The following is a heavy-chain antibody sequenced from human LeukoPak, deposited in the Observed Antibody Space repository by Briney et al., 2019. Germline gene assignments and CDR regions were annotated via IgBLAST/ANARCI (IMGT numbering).Heavy chain of an antibody. CDR2: INPSGGST. CDR3: ARSGSLKVIAYDSSGYAPFDY. V-gene: IGHV1-46*01. D-gene: IGHD3-22*01. J-gene: IGHJ4*02. Sequence: ASVKVSCKASGYTFTSYYMHWVRQAPGQGLEWMGIINPSGGSTSYAQKFQGRVTMTRDTSTSTVYMELSSLRSEDTAVYYCARSGSLKVIAYDSSGYAPFDYWGQGTLVTVSS. CDR1: GYTFTSYY.